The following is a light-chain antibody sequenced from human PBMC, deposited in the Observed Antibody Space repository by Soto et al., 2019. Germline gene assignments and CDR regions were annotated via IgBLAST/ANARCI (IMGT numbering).Light chain of an antibody. CDR1: SSDVGGYNY. CDR3: GSYTSSSTPYV. J-gene: IGLJ1*01. V-gene: IGLV2-14*01. Sequence: QSALTQPASVSGSPGQSITISCTGTSSDVGGYNYVSWYQQHPGKAPKLMIYDVSNRPSGVSNRFSGSKSGNTASLTISGLQAEDEADYYCGSYTSSSTPYVFGTGTKVTVL. CDR2: DVS.